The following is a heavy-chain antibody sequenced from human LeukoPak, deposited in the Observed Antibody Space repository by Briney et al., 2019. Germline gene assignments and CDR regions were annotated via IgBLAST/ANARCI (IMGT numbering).Heavy chain of an antibody. CDR2: IYHSGST. D-gene: IGHD2-15*01. CDR3: ARDGGRCIGCSCYAI. J-gene: IGHJ4*02. V-gene: IGHV4-30-2*01. CDR1: GGSISSGGNS. Sequence: SQTLSLTCAVSGGSISSGGNSWIWIRQPPGKGLEWIGYIYHSGSTYYNPSLKSRVTISVDRSKNQFSLKLSSVTAADTAVHYCARDGGRCIGCSCYAIWGQGTLVTVSS.